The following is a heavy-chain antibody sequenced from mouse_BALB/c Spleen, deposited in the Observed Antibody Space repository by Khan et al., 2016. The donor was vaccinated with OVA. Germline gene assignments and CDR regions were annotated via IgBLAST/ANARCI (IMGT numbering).Heavy chain of an antibody. J-gene: IGHJ3*01. CDR1: GYTFSSYW. CDR2: ILPGSGRN. V-gene: IGHV1-9*01. Sequence: QVQLQQSGAELMKPGASVKISCKATGYTFSSYWIEWVKQRPGHGLEWIGEILPGSGRNNYNEKFKGKATFTADTSSNTAYMQLSNLTSDDSAVYYCARGNCYGNSSWFDYWGQGTLVTVSA. CDR3: ARGNCYGNSSWFDY. D-gene: IGHD1-1*01.